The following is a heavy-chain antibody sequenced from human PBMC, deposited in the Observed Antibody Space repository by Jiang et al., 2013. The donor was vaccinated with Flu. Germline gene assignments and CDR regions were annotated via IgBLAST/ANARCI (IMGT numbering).Heavy chain of an antibody. CDR1: GGSISSGSYY. CDR2: SIPVGAP. Sequence: KPSQTLSLTCTVSGGSISSGSYYWSWIRQPAGRDWSGLGVSIPVGAPTTTLLKSRVTISVDTSKNQFSLKLSSVTAADTAVYYCARDSHYYYDSSGYLGGAYAFDIWGQGTMVTVSS. J-gene: IGHJ3*02. CDR3: ARDSHYYYDSSGYLGGAYAFDI. D-gene: IGHD3-22*01. V-gene: IGHV4-61*02.